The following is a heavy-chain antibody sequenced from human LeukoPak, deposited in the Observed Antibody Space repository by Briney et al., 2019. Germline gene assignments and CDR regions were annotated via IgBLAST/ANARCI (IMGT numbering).Heavy chain of an antibody. J-gene: IGHJ4*02. Sequence: SETLSLTCTVSGGSVSSGSYYWSWIRQPPGKGLEWIGYIYYSGSTNYNPSLKSRVTISVDTSKNQFSLKLSSVTAADTAVYYCAASYDILTGPSVDYWGQGTLVTVSS. CDR2: IYYSGST. D-gene: IGHD3-9*01. V-gene: IGHV4-61*01. CDR3: AASYDILTGPSVDY. CDR1: GGSVSSGSYY.